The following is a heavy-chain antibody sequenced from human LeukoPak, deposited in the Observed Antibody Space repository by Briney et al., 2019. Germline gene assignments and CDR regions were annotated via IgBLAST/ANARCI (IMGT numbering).Heavy chain of an antibody. J-gene: IGHJ4*02. V-gene: IGHV3-73*01. D-gene: IGHD3-10*01. CDR2: IRSKANNYAT. CDR1: GFTFSGSA. CDR3: ARVRGVRGVIDY. Sequence: GGSLRLSCAASGFTFSGSAMHWVRQASGKGLEWVGRIRSKANNYATAYAASVKGRFTISRDDSKNTAYLQMNSLRAEDTAVYYCARVRGVRGVIDYWGQGTLVTVSS.